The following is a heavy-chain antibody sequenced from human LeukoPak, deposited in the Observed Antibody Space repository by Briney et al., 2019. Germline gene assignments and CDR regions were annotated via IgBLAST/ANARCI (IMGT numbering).Heavy chain of an antibody. Sequence: SETLSLTCAVSGDSFSSGGYSWTWIRQPPGKGLEWIGYIYHSGTTYYNPSLKSRVTISVDRSKNQFSLKLSSVTAADTAVYYCARVRDHYSLFVYWGQGTLVTVSS. CDR3: ARVRDHYSLFVY. J-gene: IGHJ4*02. D-gene: IGHD4-11*01. CDR2: IYHSGTT. V-gene: IGHV4-30-2*01. CDR1: GDSFSSGGYS.